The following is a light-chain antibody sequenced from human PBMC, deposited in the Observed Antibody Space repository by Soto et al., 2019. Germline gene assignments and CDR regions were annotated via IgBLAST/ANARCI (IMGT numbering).Light chain of an antibody. CDR2: TNN. Sequence: QSVLTQPPSASGTLGQRVTISCSGSSSNIGSNTVNWYQQLPGTAPKLLICTNNQRPSGVPDRFSGSKSGTSASLAISGLQSEDEADYYCAAWDDSLNGVVFGGGTKLTVL. J-gene: IGLJ2*01. V-gene: IGLV1-44*01. CDR3: AAWDDSLNGVV. CDR1: SSNIGSNT.